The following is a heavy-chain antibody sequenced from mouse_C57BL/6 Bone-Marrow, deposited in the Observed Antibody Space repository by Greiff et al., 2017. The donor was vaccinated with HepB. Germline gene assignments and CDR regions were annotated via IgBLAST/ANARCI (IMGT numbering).Heavy chain of an antibody. CDR2: IDPSDSYT. D-gene: IGHD5-1*01. CDR3: ASTCDV. Sequence: VQLQQPGAELVRPGPSVKLSCKASGYTFTSYWMHWVRQRPGQGLEWIGVIDPSDSYTNYNQKFKGKATLTVDTSSCTAYMQLSSLTSEDSAVYYCASTCDVWGTGTTVTVSS. J-gene: IGHJ1*03. CDR1: GYTFTSYW. V-gene: IGHV1-59*01.